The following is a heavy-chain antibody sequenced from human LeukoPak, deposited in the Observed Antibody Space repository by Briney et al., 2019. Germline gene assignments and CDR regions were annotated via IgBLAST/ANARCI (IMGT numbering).Heavy chain of an antibody. J-gene: IGHJ4*02. Sequence: SETLSLTCAVYGGSFSGYYWSWIRQPPGKGQEWIGEINHSGSTNYNPSLKSRVTISVDTSKNQFSLKLSSVTAADTAVYYCARVKAAAGTGGYFDYWGQGTLVTVSS. CDR1: GGSFSGYY. CDR3: ARVKAAAGTGGYFDY. D-gene: IGHD6-13*01. CDR2: INHSGST. V-gene: IGHV4-34*01.